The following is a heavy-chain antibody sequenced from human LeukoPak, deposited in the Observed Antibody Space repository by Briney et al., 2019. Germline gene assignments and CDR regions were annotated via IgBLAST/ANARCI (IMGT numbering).Heavy chain of an antibody. CDR2: ISAYNGNT. V-gene: IGHV1-18*04. D-gene: IGHD3-10*01. CDR3: ARILIPLLLWFGELYHPFDY. CDR1: GYTFTSYG. J-gene: IGHJ4*02. Sequence: GASVKVSCKASGYTFTSYGISWVRQAPGQGLERMGWISAYNGNTNYAQKLQGRVTMTTDTSTSTAYMELRSLRSDDTAVHYCARILIPLLLWFGELYHPFDYWGQGTLVTVSS.